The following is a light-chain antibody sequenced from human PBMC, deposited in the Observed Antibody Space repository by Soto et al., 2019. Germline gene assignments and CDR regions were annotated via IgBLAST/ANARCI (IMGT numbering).Light chain of an antibody. CDR3: QHYDNLPPFT. CDR2: GAS. Sequence: DIQMTQSPSSLSASVGARVSITCQASQDIRTSLGWFQQKPGRAPKLLIYGASNLETGVPSRFRGSGSGTDFTFTISSLQPEDIATYYCQHYDNLPPFTFGPGTKVDIK. CDR1: QDIRTS. J-gene: IGKJ3*01. V-gene: IGKV1-33*01.